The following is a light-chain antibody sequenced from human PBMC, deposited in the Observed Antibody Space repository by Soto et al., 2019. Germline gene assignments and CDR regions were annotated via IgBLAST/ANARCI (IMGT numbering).Light chain of an antibody. V-gene: IGLV2-14*01. CDR2: EVS. J-gene: IGLJ1*01. CDR1: TSDVGGYNY. Sequence: QSVLTQPASVSGSPGQSITISCTGTTSDVGGYNYVSWYQQHPGKAPKLMIYEVSNRPSGVSNRFSGSKSGNTAPLTISGLQTSDEADYYCSSYTSGSTLVFGTGTKVTVL. CDR3: SSYTSGSTLV.